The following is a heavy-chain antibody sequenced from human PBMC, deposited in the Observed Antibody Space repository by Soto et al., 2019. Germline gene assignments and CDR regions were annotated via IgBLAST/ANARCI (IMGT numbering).Heavy chain of an antibody. V-gene: IGHV1-18*01. CDR2: IRGYNGDT. J-gene: IGHJ5*02. Sequence: ASVKVSCKASGYPFISYGISWVRQAPGQGLEWMGWIRGYNGDTHYAQNFQGRVTMTTDTSTSTAYMELTSLTSDDTAVYYCARVQSALGASWGQGTLVTVSS. CDR3: ARVQSALGAS. CDR1: GYPFISYG. D-gene: IGHD3-16*01.